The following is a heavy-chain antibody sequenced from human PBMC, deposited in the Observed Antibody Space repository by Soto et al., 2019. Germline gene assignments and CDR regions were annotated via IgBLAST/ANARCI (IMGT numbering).Heavy chain of an antibody. CDR2: INAGNGNT. Sequence: QVQLVQSGAEVKKPGASVKVSCKASGYTFTSYAMHWVRQAPGQRLEWMGWINAGNGNTKYSQKFQGRVTITMDTSASTAYMELSSLRSEDTAVYYCARGLGWNYDWFDPWGQGTLVTVSS. V-gene: IGHV1-3*01. CDR1: GYTFTSYA. J-gene: IGHJ5*02. CDR3: ARGLGWNYDWFDP. D-gene: IGHD1-7*01.